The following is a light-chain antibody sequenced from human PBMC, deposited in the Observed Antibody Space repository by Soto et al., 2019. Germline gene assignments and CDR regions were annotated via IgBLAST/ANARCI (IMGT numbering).Light chain of an antibody. V-gene: IGKV1-13*02. J-gene: IGKJ4*01. CDR2: DVS. CDR3: QQFNSYPLT. Sequence: AIQLTQSPSSLSASVGDRITITCRASQGISGALAWYQQRPGKSPAVLMYDVSILKSGVPSRFSGSGSGTDFTLTISSLRPEDSATYYCQQFNSYPLTFGGGTKVEI. CDR1: QGISGA.